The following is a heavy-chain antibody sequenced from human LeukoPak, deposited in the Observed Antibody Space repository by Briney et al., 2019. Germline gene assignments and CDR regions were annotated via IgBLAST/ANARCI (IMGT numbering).Heavy chain of an antibody. CDR1: GFTFSSYA. D-gene: IGHD1-20*01. Sequence: GGSLRLSCAASGFTFSSYAMHWVRQAPGRGLEWVAVISYDGSNKYYADAVKGRFTISRDNSKNTLYLQMNSLRAEDTAVYYCARALTGRYYFDYWGQGTLVTVSS. J-gene: IGHJ4*02. CDR3: ARALTGRYYFDY. CDR2: ISYDGSNK. V-gene: IGHV3-30*01.